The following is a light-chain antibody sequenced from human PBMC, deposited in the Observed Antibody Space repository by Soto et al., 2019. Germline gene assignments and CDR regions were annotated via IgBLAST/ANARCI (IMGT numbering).Light chain of an antibody. Sequence: IQVDRSSSTLASAVGARVTINCRASQSISSSLAWYHQKPGTAPKLLIYDASALPRGVPSRFSGSGSGTEFTLTISSLQPDDFATYYCQHYNSYSEAFGQGTKVDI. J-gene: IGKJ1*01. CDR2: DAS. CDR1: QSISSS. CDR3: QHYNSYSEA. V-gene: IGKV1-5*01.